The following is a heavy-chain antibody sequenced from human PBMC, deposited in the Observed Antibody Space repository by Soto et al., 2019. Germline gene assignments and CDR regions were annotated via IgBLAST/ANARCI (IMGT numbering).Heavy chain of an antibody. CDR3: ARGEGYAQPFDY. D-gene: IGHD1-1*01. V-gene: IGHV4-61*01. CDR1: GGSVSSGSYY. J-gene: IGHJ4*02. CDR2: IYYSGST. Sequence: SETLSLTCTVSGGSVSSGSYYWSWIRQPPGKGLEWIGYIYYSGSTNYNHSLKSRVTISVDTSKNQFSLKLSSVTAADTAVYYCARGEGYAQPFDYWGQGTLVTVSS.